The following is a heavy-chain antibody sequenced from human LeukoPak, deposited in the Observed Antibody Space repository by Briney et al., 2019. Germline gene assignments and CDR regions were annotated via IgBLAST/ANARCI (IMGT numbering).Heavy chain of an antibody. V-gene: IGHV3-48*01. CDR3: AKDLVVVAARDY. CDR2: INSDSSSI. Sequence: GGSLRLSCAASGFTFNDYTLNWVRQAPGKGLEWLSYINSDSSSIYYADSVKGRLTISRDNAKNSLYLQMNSLRAEDTAVYYCAKDLVVVAARDYWGQGTLVTVSS. D-gene: IGHD2-15*01. CDR1: GFTFNDYT. J-gene: IGHJ4*02.